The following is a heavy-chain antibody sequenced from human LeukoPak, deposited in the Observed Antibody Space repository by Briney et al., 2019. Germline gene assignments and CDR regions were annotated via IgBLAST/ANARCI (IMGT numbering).Heavy chain of an antibody. CDR1: GFTFDDYT. CDR3: AKDRGHYYDSSAYGSYFDY. V-gene: IGHV3-43*01. J-gene: IGHJ4*02. CDR2: ISWDGGTT. Sequence: PGGSLRLSCEASGFTFDDYTMHWVRQSPGKGLEWVSLISWDGGTTYYADSVRGRFTISRDNSKNSLYLQMNSLRTEDTALYYCAKDRGHYYDSSAYGSYFDYWGQGTLVTVSS. D-gene: IGHD3-22*01.